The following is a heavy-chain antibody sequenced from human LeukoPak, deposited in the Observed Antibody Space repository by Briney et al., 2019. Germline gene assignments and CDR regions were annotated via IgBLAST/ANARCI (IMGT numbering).Heavy chain of an antibody. Sequence: GGSLRLSCAASGFTFSSYATSWVRQAPGKGLEWVSAISGSGGSTYYADSVKGRFTISRDNSKNTLYLQMNSLRAEDTAVYYCAKSGRDYPYYFDYWGQGTLVTVSS. J-gene: IGHJ4*02. V-gene: IGHV3-23*01. CDR2: ISGSGGST. CDR1: GFTFSSYA. D-gene: IGHD4-17*01. CDR3: AKSGRDYPYYFDY.